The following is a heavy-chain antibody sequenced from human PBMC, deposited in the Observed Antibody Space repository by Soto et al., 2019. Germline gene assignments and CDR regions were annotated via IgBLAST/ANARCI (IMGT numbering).Heavy chain of an antibody. CDR1: GGSISSSDYY. CDR2: IYYSGST. J-gene: IGHJ6*04. D-gene: IGHD2-15*01. CDR3: ARALIDGGNNPYYYGMDV. V-gene: IGHV4-30-4*01. Sequence: SETLSLTCTVSGGSISSSDYYWSWIRQPPGKGLEWIGYIYYSGSTYYNPSLKSRVTISVDTSKNQFSLKLCSVTAADTAVYYCARALIDGGNNPYYYGMDVWGKGTTVTVSS.